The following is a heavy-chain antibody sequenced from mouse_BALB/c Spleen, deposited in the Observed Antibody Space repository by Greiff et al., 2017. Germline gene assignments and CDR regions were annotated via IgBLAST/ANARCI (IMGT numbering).Heavy chain of an antibody. CDR3: ARNGNYHYFDY. CDR1: GFTFSSFG. CDR2: ISSGSSTI. Sequence: EVKVVESGGGLVQPGGSRKLSCAASGFTFSSFGMHWVRQAPEKGLEWVAYISSGSSTIYYADTVKGRFTISRDNPKNTLFLQMTSLRSEDTAMYYCARNGNYHYFDYWGQGTTLTVSS. D-gene: IGHD2-1*01. V-gene: IGHV5-17*02. J-gene: IGHJ2*01.